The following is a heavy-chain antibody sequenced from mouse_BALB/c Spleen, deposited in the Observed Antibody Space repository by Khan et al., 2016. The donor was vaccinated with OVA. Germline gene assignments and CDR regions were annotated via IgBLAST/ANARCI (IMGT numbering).Heavy chain of an antibody. CDR1: GFSLTSYG. V-gene: IGHV2-2*01. CDR3: DRKVYYYGYGFFDV. J-gene: IGHJ1*01. Sequence: QVQLKESGPGLVQPSQSLSITCTVSGFSLTSYGVHWVRQSPGKGLEWLGVIWRGGSTDSNAAFISRLSITKDNSKSQVFFKMNSLQADDTAIYYCDRKVYYYGYGFFDVWGAGTTVTVSS. CDR2: IWRGGST. D-gene: IGHD1-1*01.